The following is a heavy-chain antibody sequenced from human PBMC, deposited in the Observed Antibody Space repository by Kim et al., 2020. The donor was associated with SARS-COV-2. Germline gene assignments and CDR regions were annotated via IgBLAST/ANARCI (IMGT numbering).Heavy chain of an antibody. V-gene: IGHV4-39*01. CDR3: ARTDYYDSSGYYSLDY. J-gene: IGHJ4*02. Sequence: SLKSRVTISVDTSKSQFALRLSSVTAADTAVYYCARTDYYDSSGYYSLDYWGQGTLVTVSS. D-gene: IGHD3-22*01.